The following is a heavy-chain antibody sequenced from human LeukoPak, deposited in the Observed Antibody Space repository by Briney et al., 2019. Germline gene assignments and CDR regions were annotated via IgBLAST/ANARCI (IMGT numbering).Heavy chain of an antibody. Sequence: PGGSLRLSCVASGFTFSGFGMHWVRQAPGKGLEWVAVISYNARHEYYRDSVKGRFSISRDNSKNTVSLQMDSLTIEDTAVYYCAFFRVGLAEYFEHWGQGTLVTVSS. J-gene: IGHJ1*01. CDR3: AFFRVGLAEYFEH. CDR1: GFTFSGFG. V-gene: IGHV3-30*03. D-gene: IGHD3/OR15-3a*01. CDR2: ISYNARHE.